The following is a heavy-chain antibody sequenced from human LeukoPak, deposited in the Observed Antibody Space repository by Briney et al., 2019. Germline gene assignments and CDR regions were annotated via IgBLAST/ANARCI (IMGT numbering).Heavy chain of an antibody. V-gene: IGHV1-69*02. D-gene: IGHD1-26*01. J-gene: IGHJ4*02. CDR3: AGGLLSGSLDFDY. Sequence: SVKVSCKASGGTFSSYTISWVRQAPGQGLEWMGRIIPILGIANYAQKFQGRVTITADKSTSTAYMELSSLRSEDTAVYYCAGGLLSGSLDFDYWGQGTLVTVSS. CDR2: IIPILGIA. CDR1: GGTFSSYT.